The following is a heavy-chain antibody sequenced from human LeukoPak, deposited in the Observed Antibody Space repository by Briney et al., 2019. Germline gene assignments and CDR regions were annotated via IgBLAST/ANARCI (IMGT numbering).Heavy chain of an antibody. V-gene: IGHV1-69*05. D-gene: IGHD2-15*01. CDR3: ARDVLAAPYYYYYMDV. CDR1: GGTFSSYA. CDR2: IIPIFGTA. J-gene: IGHJ6*03. Sequence: ASVKVSCKASGGTFSSYAISWVRQAPGQGLEWMGGIIPIFGTANYAQKFQGRVTITTDESPSTAYMELSSLRSEDTAVYYCARDVLAAPYYYYYMDVWGKGTTVTVSS.